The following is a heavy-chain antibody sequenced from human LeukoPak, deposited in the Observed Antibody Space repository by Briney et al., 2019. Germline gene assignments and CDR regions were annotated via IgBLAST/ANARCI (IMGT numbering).Heavy chain of an antibody. J-gene: IGHJ4*02. D-gene: IGHD4-17*01. Sequence: GGSLRLSCAASGFTFSSYWMHWVRQAPGKGLVWVSRISSDGTSTSYADSVKGRFTISRDNAKNTLYLQMNSLRAEDTTVYHCTRVHYGDYVDYWGQGTLVTVSS. CDR2: ISSDGTST. V-gene: IGHV3-74*01. CDR3: TRVHYGDYVDY. CDR1: GFTFSSYW.